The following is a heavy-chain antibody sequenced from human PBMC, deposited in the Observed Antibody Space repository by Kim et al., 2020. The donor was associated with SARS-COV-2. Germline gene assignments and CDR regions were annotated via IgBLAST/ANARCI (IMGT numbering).Heavy chain of an antibody. CDR3: ARDRTGFDF. V-gene: IGHV3-48*02. CDR1: GLTFSTTD. J-gene: IGHJ4*02. Sequence: GGSLRLSCAVSGLTFSTTDMHWVRQAPGKGLEWIAYISRSGSAIVYADSVKGRFTISRDEAKNSIFLQMNSLRDEDTAVYYCARDRTGFDFWGQGNRLTVST. D-gene: IGHD1-1*01. CDR2: ISRSGSAI.